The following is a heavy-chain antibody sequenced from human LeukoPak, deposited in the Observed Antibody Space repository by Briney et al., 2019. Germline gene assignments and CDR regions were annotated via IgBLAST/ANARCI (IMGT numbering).Heavy chain of an antibody. Sequence: SETLSLTCAVYGGSFSGYYWSWIRQPPGKGLEWIGEINHSGSTNYNPSLKSRVTISVDTFKNQFSLKLSSVTAADTAVYYCATSGSYYTFAYWGQGTLVTVSS. J-gene: IGHJ4*02. CDR3: ATSGSYYTFAY. V-gene: IGHV4-34*01. D-gene: IGHD1-26*01. CDR2: INHSGST. CDR1: GGSFSGYY.